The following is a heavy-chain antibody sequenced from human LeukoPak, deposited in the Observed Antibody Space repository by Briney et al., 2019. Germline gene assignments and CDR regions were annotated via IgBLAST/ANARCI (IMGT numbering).Heavy chain of an antibody. Sequence: GGSLRLSCAASGFTFSSYGMHWVRQAPGKGLEWVAVIWYDGSNKYYADSVKGRFTISRDNSKNTLYLQMNSLRAEDTAVYYCARDPYSSSFYYFDYWGQGTLVTVSS. CDR1: GFTFSSYG. CDR3: ARDPYSSSFYYFDY. J-gene: IGHJ4*02. CDR2: IWYDGSNK. V-gene: IGHV3-33*01. D-gene: IGHD6-13*01.